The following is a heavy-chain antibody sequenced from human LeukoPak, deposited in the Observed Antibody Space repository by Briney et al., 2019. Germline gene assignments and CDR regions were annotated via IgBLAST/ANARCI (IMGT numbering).Heavy chain of an antibody. D-gene: IGHD6-19*01. V-gene: IGHV1-3*01. CDR1: GYTFTSYA. CDR2: INAGNGNT. CDR3: ARPIGYSSGGFDL. Sequence: WASVKVSCKASGYTFTSYAMHWVRQAPGQRLEWMGWINAGNGNTKYSQNFQGRVTFTRDTSASTAYMELSGLRSEDTAVYYSARPIGYSSGGFDLWGRGTLVTVSS. J-gene: IGHJ2*01.